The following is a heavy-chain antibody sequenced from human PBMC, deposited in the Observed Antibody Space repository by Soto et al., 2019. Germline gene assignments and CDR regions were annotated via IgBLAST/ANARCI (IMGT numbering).Heavy chain of an antibody. J-gene: IGHJ4*02. CDR3: ARAWRSGWPGL. D-gene: IGHD6-19*01. CDR1: GFTFSSYS. Sequence: GSLRLPCSASGFTFSSYSMNWVRQAPGKGLEWVSSISSSSSYIYYADSVKGRFTISRDNAKNSLYLQMNSLRAEDTAVYYCARAWRSGWPGLWGQGTLVTVYS. V-gene: IGHV3-21*01. CDR2: ISSSSSYI.